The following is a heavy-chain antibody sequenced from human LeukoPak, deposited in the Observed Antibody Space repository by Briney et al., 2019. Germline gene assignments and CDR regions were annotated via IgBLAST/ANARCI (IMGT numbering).Heavy chain of an antibody. V-gene: IGHV3-30*03. CDR1: GFTFSSYG. CDR3: ARAFESGGDRSGAMDV. J-gene: IGHJ6*02. CDR2: ISYDGSNK. D-gene: IGHD2-21*02. Sequence: KPGGSLRLSCAASGFTFSSYGMHWVRQAPGKGLEWVAVISYDGSNKYYADSVKGRFTISRDNAKNSLYLQMNSLRAEDTVVYYCARAFESGGDRSGAMDVWGQGTTVTVSS.